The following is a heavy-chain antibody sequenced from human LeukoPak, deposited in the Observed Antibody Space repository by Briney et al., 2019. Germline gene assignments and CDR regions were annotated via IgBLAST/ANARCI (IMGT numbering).Heavy chain of an antibody. CDR1: GYTLTELS. CDR2: FDPEDGET. J-gene: IGHJ3*02. CDR3: ATVIVVVIARADDAFDI. Sequence: GASVKVSCKVSGYTLTELSMHWVRQAPGKGLEWMGGFDPEDGETIYAQKFQGRVTMTEDTSTDTAYVELSSLRSEDTAVYYCATVIVVVIARADDAFDIWGQGTMVTVSS. D-gene: IGHD2-21*01. V-gene: IGHV1-24*01.